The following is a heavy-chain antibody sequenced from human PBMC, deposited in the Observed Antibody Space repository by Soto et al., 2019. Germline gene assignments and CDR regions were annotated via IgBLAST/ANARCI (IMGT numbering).Heavy chain of an antibody. V-gene: IGHV1-2*02. D-gene: IGHD1-26*01. Sequence: ASVKVSCKASGYTFTGYYMHWVRQAPGQGLEWMGWINPNSGGTNYAQKFQGRVTMTRDTSTSTAYMELSRLRSDDTAVYYCARENRGSYFYYFDYWGQGTLVTVSS. CDR3: ARENRGSYFYYFDY. CDR1: GYTFTGYY. CDR2: INPNSGGT. J-gene: IGHJ4*02.